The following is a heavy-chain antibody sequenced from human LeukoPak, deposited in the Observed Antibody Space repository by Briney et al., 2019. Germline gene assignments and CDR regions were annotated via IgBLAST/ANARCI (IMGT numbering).Heavy chain of an antibody. CDR1: GGSISSGGYY. CDR3: ARVKTYDSSGYYYRGGYYFDY. V-gene: IGHV4-31*03. CDR2: IYYSGST. Sequence: SETLSLTCTVSGGSISSGGYYWSWIRQHPGKGLEWIGYIYYSGSTYYNPSLKSRVTISVDTSKNHFSLKLSSVTAADTAVYYCARVKTYDSSGYYYRGGYYFDYWGQGTLVTVSS. D-gene: IGHD3-22*01. J-gene: IGHJ4*02.